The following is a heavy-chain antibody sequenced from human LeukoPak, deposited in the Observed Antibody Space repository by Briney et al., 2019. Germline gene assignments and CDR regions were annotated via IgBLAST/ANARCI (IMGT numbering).Heavy chain of an antibody. CDR3: ARFSSWYYLDRSISY. V-gene: IGHV3-7*01. CDR2: IKQDGSEK. D-gene: IGHD2-15*01. J-gene: IGHJ4*02. CDR1: GFTFSSYW. Sequence: GGSLRLSCAASGFTFSSYWMSWVRQAPGKGLEWVANIKQDGSEKYYVDSVKGRFTISRDNAKNSLYLQMNSLRAEDTAVYYCARFSSWYYLDRSISYWGQGTLVIVSS.